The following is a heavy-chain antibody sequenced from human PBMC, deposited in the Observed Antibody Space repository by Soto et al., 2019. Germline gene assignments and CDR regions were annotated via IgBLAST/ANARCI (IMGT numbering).Heavy chain of an antibody. J-gene: IGHJ6*02. Sequence: ASVKVSCKASGYTFTGYYMHWVRQAPGQGLEWMGWINPNSGGTNYAQKFQGWVTMTRDTSISTAYMELSRLRSDDTAVYYCARGQDIVLVPAAIYYYYGMDVWGQGTTVTVSS. V-gene: IGHV1-2*04. CDR3: ARGQDIVLVPAAIYYYYGMDV. CDR2: INPNSGGT. CDR1: GYTFTGYY. D-gene: IGHD2-2*01.